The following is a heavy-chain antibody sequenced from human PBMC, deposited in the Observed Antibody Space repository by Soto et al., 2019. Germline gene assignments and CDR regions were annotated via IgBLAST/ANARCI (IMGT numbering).Heavy chain of an antibody. J-gene: IGHJ3*02. Sequence: QVQLQESGPGLVKPSQTLSLTCTVSGGSISSGAHYWSWIRQHPGKALEWIGYIHYSGSTYYNPSLKSRISISVDTSNNQFSLKLSSVTAADTALYYCARVRYCSSSSCYTYAFDIWGQGTMVTVSS. CDR1: GGSISSGAHY. V-gene: IGHV4-31*03. CDR2: IHYSGST. D-gene: IGHD2-2*02. CDR3: ARVRYCSSSSCYTYAFDI.